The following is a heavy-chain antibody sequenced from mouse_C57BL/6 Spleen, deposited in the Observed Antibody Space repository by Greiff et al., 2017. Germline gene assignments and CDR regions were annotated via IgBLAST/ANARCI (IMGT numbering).Heavy chain of an antibody. CDR1: GYTFTDYY. V-gene: IGHV1-76*01. Sequence: VQLQQSGAELVRPGASVKLSCKASGYTFTDYYINWVKQRPGQGLEWVARIYPGSGNTYYNEKFKGKATLTAEKSSSTAYMQLSSLTSEDSAVYFCAREDWDWYFDVWGTGTTVTVSS. J-gene: IGHJ1*03. CDR3: AREDWDWYFDV. CDR2: IYPGSGNT.